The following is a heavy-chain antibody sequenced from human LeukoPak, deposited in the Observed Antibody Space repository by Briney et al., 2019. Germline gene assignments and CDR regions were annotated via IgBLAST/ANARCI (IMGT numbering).Heavy chain of an antibody. J-gene: IGHJ4*02. Sequence: SGTLSLTCAVSGGSTSSSNWWSWVRQPPGKGLEWIGEIYHSGSTNYNPSLKSRVTISVDKSKNQFSLKLSSVTAADTAVYYCARMGGVGATENDYWGQGTLVTVSS. D-gene: IGHD1-26*01. CDR2: IYHSGST. CDR3: ARMGGVGATENDY. V-gene: IGHV4-4*02. CDR1: GGSTSSSNW.